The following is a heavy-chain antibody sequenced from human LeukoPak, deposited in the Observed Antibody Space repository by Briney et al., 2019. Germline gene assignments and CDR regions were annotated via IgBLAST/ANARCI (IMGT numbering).Heavy chain of an antibody. J-gene: IGHJ5*02. CDR2: INSDGSST. CDR1: GFTFSSYW. V-gene: IGHV3-74*01. CDR3: AREGGVVGAFDP. Sequence: GGSLRLSCAASGFTFSSYWMHWVRQAPGKGLVWVSRINSDGSSTSYADSVKGRFTISRDNAKNTLYLQMNSLRAEDTAVYYRAREGGVVGAFDPWGQGTLVTVSS. D-gene: IGHD1-26*01.